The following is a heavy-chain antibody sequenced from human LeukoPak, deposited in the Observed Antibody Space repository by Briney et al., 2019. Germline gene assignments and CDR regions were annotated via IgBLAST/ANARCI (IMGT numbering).Heavy chain of an antibody. V-gene: IGHV4-31*03. D-gene: IGHD3-10*01. CDR1: GGSISSGGYS. Sequence: SETLSLTCTVSGGSISSGGYSWSWIRQHPGKGLEWIGYIYYSGSTYYNPSLKSRVTISVDTSKNQFSLKLSSVTAADTAVYYCARGNLWFGEFNDAFDIWGQGTMVTVSS. CDR2: IYYSGST. CDR3: ARGNLWFGEFNDAFDI. J-gene: IGHJ3*02.